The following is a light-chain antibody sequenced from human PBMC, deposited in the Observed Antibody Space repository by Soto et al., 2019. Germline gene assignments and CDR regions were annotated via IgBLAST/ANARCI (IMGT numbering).Light chain of an antibody. CDR3: SSYTSSSTLV. CDR2: DVS. V-gene: IGLV2-11*01. J-gene: IGLJ2*01. Sequence: QSVLTQPRSVSGSPGQSVTISCTGTSSDVGGYNYVSWYQQYPGKAPKLMIYDVSGRPSGVPDRFSGSKSGNTASLTISGLQAEDEADYYCSSYTSSSTLVFGGGTKVTLL. CDR1: SSDVGGYNY.